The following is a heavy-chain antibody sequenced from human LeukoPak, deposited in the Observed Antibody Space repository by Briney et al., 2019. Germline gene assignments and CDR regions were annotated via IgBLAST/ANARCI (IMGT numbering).Heavy chain of an antibody. V-gene: IGHV1-8*01. CDR3: ARAPGYDFWSGSRLGDV. CDR2: MNPNSGNT. Sequence: ASVKVSCKASGYTLTSYDINWVRQATGQGREWMGWMNPNSGNTGYAQKFQGRVTMTRNTSISTAYMELSSLRSEDTAVYYCARAPGYDFWSGSRLGDVWGQGTTVTVSS. J-gene: IGHJ6*02. D-gene: IGHD3-3*01. CDR1: GYTLTSYD.